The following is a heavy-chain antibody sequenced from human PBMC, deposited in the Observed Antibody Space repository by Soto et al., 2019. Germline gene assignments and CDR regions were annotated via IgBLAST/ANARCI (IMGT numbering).Heavy chain of an antibody. V-gene: IGHV3-21*04. J-gene: IGHJ2*01. CDR1: GFSISNFG. CDR3: AKSAGDYVDWYFDL. D-gene: IGHD4-17*01. CDR2: ISRSHSDI. Sequence: GGSLRLSCSASGFSISNFGMFWVRQAPGRGLEWISFISRSHSDIYYADSVKGRFTISRDNAKNSMFLQMNSLRAEDTALYYCAKSAGDYVDWYFDLWGRGTLVTVSS.